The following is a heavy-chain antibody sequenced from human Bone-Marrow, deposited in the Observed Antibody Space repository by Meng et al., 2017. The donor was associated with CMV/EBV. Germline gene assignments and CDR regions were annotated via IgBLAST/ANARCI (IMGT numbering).Heavy chain of an antibody. CDR2: ISYDGSNK. CDR3: ARGMGHDSSGYLGFLGDAFDI. D-gene: IGHD3-22*01. CDR1: SYA. J-gene: IGHJ3*02. Sequence: SYARHWVRRAPGKGLEWVAVISYDGSNKYYADSVKGRFTISRDNSKNTLYLQMNSLRAEDTAVYYCARGMGHDSSGYLGFLGDAFDIWGQGTMVTVSS. V-gene: IGHV3-30*04.